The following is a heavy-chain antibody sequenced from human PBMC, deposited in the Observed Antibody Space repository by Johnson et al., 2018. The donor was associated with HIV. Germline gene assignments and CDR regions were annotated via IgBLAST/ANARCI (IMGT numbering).Heavy chain of an antibody. J-gene: IGHJ3*02. CDR2: ISYDGSNK. Sequence: QVQLVESGGGVVRPGGSLRLSCAASGFTFSSYAMHWVRQAPGKGLEWVAVISYDGSNKYYADSVKGRFTISRDNSKNTLYLQMDSLRVEDTAVYYCASTRLGAFDIWGQGTMVTVSS. D-gene: IGHD6-6*01. V-gene: IGHV3-30*04. CDR3: ASTRLGAFDI. CDR1: GFTFSSYA.